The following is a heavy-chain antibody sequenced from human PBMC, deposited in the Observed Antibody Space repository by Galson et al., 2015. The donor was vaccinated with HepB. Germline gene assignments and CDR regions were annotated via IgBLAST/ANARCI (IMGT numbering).Heavy chain of an antibody. CDR3: ARDLGYCSSTSCYVGLDY. V-gene: IGHV1-46*01. J-gene: IGHJ4*02. Sequence: SCKASGYTFTSYYIHWVRQAPGQGLEWMGIIKPSGGSTTYAQKFQGRVTMTRDTSTSTVYMELSSLRFEDTAVYYCARDLGYCSSTSCYVGLDYWGQGTLVTVSS. CDR2: IKPSGGST. D-gene: IGHD2-2*01. CDR1: GYTFTSYY.